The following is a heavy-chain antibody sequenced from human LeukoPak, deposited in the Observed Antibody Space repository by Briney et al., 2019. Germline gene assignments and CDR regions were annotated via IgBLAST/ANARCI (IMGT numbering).Heavy chain of an antibody. CDR2: IYYSGST. CDR1: GGSISSYY. Sequence: PSETLSLTCTVSGGSISSYYWSWIRQPPGKGLEWIGYIYYSGSTNYNPSLKSRVTISVDTSKNQFSLKLSSVTAADTAVYYCARGLPRGPYGSDKKDAFDIWGQGTMVTVSS. CDR3: ARGLPRGPYGSDKKDAFDI. D-gene: IGHD3-10*01. J-gene: IGHJ3*02. V-gene: IGHV4-59*12.